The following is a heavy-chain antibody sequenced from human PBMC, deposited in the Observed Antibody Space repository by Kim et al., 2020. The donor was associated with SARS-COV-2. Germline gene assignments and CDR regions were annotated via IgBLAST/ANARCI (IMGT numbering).Heavy chain of an antibody. V-gene: IGHV4-39*01. CDR3: ASRSITIFGVVINGMDV. J-gene: IGHJ6*02. Sequence: LKSRVTISVDTSKHQFSLKLSSVTAADTAVYYCASRSITIFGVVINGMDVWGQGTTVTVSS. D-gene: IGHD3-3*01.